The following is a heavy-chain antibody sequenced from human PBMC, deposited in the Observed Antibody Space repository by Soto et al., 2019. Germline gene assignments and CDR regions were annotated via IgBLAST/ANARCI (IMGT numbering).Heavy chain of an antibody. D-gene: IGHD2-2*02. CDR3: ARARLYCSSTSCYTSIYYYYGMDV. CDR2: INAGNGNT. Sequence: SVKVSCKASGCTFTSYAMHWVRQAPGQRLEWMGWINAGNGNTKYSQKFQGRVTITRDTSASTAYMELSSLRSEDTAVYYCARARLYCSSTSCYTSIYYYYGMDVWGQGTTVTVSS. CDR1: GCTFTSYA. V-gene: IGHV1-3*01. J-gene: IGHJ6*02.